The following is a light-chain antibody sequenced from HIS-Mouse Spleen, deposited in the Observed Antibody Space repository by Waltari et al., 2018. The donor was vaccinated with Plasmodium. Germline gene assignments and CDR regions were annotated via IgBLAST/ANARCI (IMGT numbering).Light chain of an antibody. J-gene: IGKJ2*01. V-gene: IGKV3-15*01. Sequence: EIVMTQSQATLSVSPGERATLPCRAGQNVSNNLAWYQQKPGQAPRLLIYGASTRATGIPARFSGSGSGTEFTLTISSLQSEDFAVYYCQQYDNPRTTFGQGTKLEIK. CDR3: QQYDNPRTT. CDR2: GAS. CDR1: QNVSNN.